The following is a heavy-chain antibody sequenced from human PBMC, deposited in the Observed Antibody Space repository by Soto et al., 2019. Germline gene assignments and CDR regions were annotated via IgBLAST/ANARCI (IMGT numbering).Heavy chain of an antibody. J-gene: IGHJ5*02. D-gene: IGHD6-13*01. V-gene: IGHV4-59*08. Sequence: PSETLSLTCTVSGGSISSYYWSWIRQPPGKGLEWIGYIYYSGSTNYNPSLKSRVTISVDTSKNQFSLKLSSVTAADTAVYYWARHVIAADGNDWCDPWGKGTLVTVS. CDR1: GGSISSYY. CDR2: IYYSGST. CDR3: ARHVIAADGNDWCDP.